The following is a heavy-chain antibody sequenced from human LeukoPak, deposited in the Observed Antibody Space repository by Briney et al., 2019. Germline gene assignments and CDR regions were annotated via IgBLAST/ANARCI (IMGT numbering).Heavy chain of an antibody. CDR1: GFTFSSYA. J-gene: IGHJ4*02. V-gene: IGHV3-23*01. CDR2: ISGSGGST. D-gene: IGHD4-23*01. CDR3: AKGPNSGDD. Sequence: GGSLRLSCAASGFTFSSYAMRWVRQAPGKGLEWVSVISGSGGSTYYADSVKGRFTTSRDNSKNTLYLQMNSLRAEDTAVYYCAKGPNSGDDWGQGTLVTVSS.